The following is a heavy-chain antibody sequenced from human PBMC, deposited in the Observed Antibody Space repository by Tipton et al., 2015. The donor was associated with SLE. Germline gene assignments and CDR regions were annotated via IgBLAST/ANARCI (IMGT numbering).Heavy chain of an antibody. V-gene: IGHV3-7*01. Sequence: SLRLSCLASGFSFRSHWMSWVRQAPGKGLEWVANINEDGSETYYVDSVKGRFTISRDNARDLVLLQMNNLGGEGTAVYYCARDSSGPDYWGQGTLVTVSS. D-gene: IGHD3-22*01. J-gene: IGHJ4*02. CDR2: INEDGSET. CDR1: GFSFRSHW. CDR3: ARDSSGPDY.